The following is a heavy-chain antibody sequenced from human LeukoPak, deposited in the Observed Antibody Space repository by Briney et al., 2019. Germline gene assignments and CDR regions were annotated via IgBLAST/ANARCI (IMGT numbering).Heavy chain of an antibody. CDR2: IYSAGTT. CDR3: ARDKAWLDP. Sequence: SETLSLTCTVSGGSMGSYYWAWIRQPAGKGLEWIGRIYSAGTTTYNPALKSRVTTSIDMSKNQFSLTLRSMTAADTAVYYCARDKAWLDPWGQGTLVTVSS. V-gene: IGHV4-4*07. D-gene: IGHD5-12*01. J-gene: IGHJ5*02. CDR1: GGSMGSYY.